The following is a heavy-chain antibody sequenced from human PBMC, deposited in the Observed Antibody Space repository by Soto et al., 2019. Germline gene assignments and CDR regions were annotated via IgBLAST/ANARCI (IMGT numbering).Heavy chain of an antibody. Sequence: HLQLQESGPGLVKPSETLSLTCTVSGGSISSSSYYSGWIRQPPGKGLEWIGSIYYSGSTYYNPSLKSRVTIAVDTSMNQFSLRLSSVTAADTAVYYCFASSSPLSYFDYWGQGTLVTVSS. J-gene: IGHJ4*02. CDR3: FASSSPLSYFDY. CDR1: GGSISSSSYY. D-gene: IGHD6-6*01. V-gene: IGHV4-39*01. CDR2: IYYSGST.